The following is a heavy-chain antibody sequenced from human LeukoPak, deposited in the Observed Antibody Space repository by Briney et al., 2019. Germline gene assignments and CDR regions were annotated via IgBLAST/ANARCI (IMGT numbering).Heavy chain of an antibody. CDR2: ISYDGSNK. V-gene: IGHV3-30*04. D-gene: IGHD4-17*01. CDR1: GFTFSSYA. CDR3: ASFYGPPFDY. J-gene: IGHJ4*02. Sequence: GRSLRLSCAASGFTFSSYAMHWVRQAPGKGLEWVAVISYDGSNKYYADSVKGRFTISRDNSKNTLYLQMNSLRAEDTAVYYCASFYGPPFDYWGQGTLVTVSS.